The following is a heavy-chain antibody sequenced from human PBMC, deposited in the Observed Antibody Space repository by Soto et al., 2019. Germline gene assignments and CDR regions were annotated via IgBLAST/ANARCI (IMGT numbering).Heavy chain of an antibody. V-gene: IGHV3-7*01. CDR3: ASEDFYRFDY. CDR2: IKEDGSAK. J-gene: IGHJ4*02. Sequence: EVQLVESGGGLVQPGVSLRVSCAASGFSFTSYWMSWVRQAPGKGLEWVANIKEDGSAKYYLDSVKGRFTISRDNAKNSLYLQMSSLRAEDTAVYYCASEDFYRFDYWGQGNLVTVSS. CDR1: GFSFTSYW.